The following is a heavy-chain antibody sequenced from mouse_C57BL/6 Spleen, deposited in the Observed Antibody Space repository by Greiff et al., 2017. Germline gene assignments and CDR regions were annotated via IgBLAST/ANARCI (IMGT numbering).Heavy chain of an antibody. CDR2: INPNNGGT. CDR1: GYTFTDYN. CDR3: ARDHYYAMDY. V-gene: IGHV1-18*01. Sequence: VQLQQSGPELVKPGASVKIPCKASGYTFTDYNMDWVKQSHGKSLEWIGDINPNNGGTIYNQKFKGKATLTVDKSSSTAYMELRRLTSEDTAVYYCARDHYYAMDYWGQGTSVTVSS. J-gene: IGHJ4*01.